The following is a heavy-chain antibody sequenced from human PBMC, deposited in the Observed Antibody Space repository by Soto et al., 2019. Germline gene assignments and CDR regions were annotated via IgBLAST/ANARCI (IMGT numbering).Heavy chain of an antibody. CDR1: GFTFTSSA. V-gene: IGHV1-58*01. J-gene: IGHJ6*02. CDR3: AADWGPIAAAFSMDV. Sequence: ASVKVSCKASGFTFTSSAVQWVRQARGQRLEWIGWIVVGSGNTNYAQKFQERVTITRDMSTSTAYMELSSLRSEDTAVYYCAADWGPIAAAFSMDVWGQGTTVTVSS. D-gene: IGHD6-13*01. CDR2: IVVGSGNT.